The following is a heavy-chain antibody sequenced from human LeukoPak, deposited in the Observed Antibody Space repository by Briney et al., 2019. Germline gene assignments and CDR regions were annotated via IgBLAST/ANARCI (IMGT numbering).Heavy chain of an antibody. CDR3: ARERQNKDFWSGGDY. V-gene: IGHV3-7*01. CDR2: IKQDGSEK. J-gene: IGHJ4*02. Sequence: GGSLRLSCAASGFTFSTYWMSWVRQAPGKGLEWVANIKQDGSEKYYVDSVKGRFTISRDNAKNSLYLQMNTLRPEDTAVYYCARERQNKDFWSGGDYWGQGTLVTVSS. D-gene: IGHD3-3*01. CDR1: GFTFSTYW.